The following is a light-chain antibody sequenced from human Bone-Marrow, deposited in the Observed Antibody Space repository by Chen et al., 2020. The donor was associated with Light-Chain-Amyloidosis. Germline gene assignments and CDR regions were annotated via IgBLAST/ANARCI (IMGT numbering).Light chain of an antibody. CDR3: QSADSSGTYEVI. CDR1: DLPTKY. Sequence: SYELTQPPSVSVSPGQTARITCSGDDLPTKYAYWYQQKPGQAPVLVIYRDTERPSGISERFSGSSSGTTATLTISGVQAEDEADYYCQSADSSGTYEVIFGGGTKLTVL. CDR2: RDT. J-gene: IGLJ2*01. V-gene: IGLV3-25*03.